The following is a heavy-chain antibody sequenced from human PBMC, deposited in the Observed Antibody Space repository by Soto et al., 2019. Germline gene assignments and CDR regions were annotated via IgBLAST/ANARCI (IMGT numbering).Heavy chain of an antibody. V-gene: IGHV3-30-3*01. CDR3: AREPPAMVRGVIIKPPGFDP. Sequence: QVQLVESGGGVVQPGRSLRLSCAASGFTFSSYAMHWVRQAPGKGLAWVAVISYDGSNKYYADSVKGRFTISRDKSKNTLYLQMNSLRAEDTAVSYCAREPPAMVRGVIIKPPGFDPGGQGTLVTVSS. D-gene: IGHD3-10*01. CDR1: GFTFSSYA. CDR2: ISYDGSNK. J-gene: IGHJ5*02.